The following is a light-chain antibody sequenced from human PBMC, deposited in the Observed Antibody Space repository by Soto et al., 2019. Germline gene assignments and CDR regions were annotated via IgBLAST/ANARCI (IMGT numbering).Light chain of an antibody. CDR1: QSVSSY. V-gene: IGKV3-11*01. CDR3: QQRSNWPPEVT. Sequence: EIVFTQSPATLSFSPGERATLSCRASQSVSSYLAWYQQKPGQAPRLLIYDASNRATGIPARFSGSGSGTDFTLTISSLEPEDFAVYYCQQRSNWPPEVTFGGGTKVDIK. CDR2: DAS. J-gene: IGKJ4*01.